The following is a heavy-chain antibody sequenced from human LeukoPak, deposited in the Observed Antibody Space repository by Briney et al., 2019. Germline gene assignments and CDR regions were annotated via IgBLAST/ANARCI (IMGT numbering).Heavy chain of an antibody. CDR2: IYDSGST. V-gene: IGHV4-39*07. J-gene: IGHJ4*02. CDR3: ARDRGSGWYGGVDY. CDR1: GGSIRSSYYY. Sequence: SETLSLTCTVSGGSIRSSYYYWGWIRQPPGKGLEWIGSIYDSGSTYYNPSLKSRVTISVDTSKNQFSLKLSSVTAADTAVYYCARDRGSGWYGGVDYWGQGTLVTVSS. D-gene: IGHD6-19*01.